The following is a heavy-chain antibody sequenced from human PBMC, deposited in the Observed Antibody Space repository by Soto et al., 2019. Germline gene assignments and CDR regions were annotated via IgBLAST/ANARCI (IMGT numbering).Heavy chain of an antibody. CDR2: ITWNSGKI. V-gene: IGHV3-9*01. CDR3: VKDSYADFHRVLSTAEYFFDY. D-gene: IGHD2-15*01. J-gene: IGHJ4*01. CDR1: GFTFDDYA. Sequence: PVGSLRLSCTASGFTFDDYAMHWVRQGPGRGLEWVSGITWNSGKIAYADSVKGRFTIARDDDNNSLYLQMNSLRPEDTALYYCVKDSYADFHRVLSTAEYFFDYWGHGTLVTVSS.